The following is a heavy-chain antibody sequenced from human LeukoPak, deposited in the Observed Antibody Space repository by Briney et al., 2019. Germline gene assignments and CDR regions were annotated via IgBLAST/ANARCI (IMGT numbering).Heavy chain of an antibody. J-gene: IGHJ3*02. D-gene: IGHD3-9*01. CDR1: GGSISSGSYY. CDR2: IYTSGST. V-gene: IGHV4-61*02. CDR3: ARHVYDILTGYPPGAFDI. Sequence: SETLSLTCTVSGGSISSGSYYWSWIRQPAGKGLEWIGRIYTSGSTNYNPSLKSRVTISVDTSKNQFSLKLSSVTAADTAVYYCARHVYDILTGYPPGAFDIWGQGTMVTVSS.